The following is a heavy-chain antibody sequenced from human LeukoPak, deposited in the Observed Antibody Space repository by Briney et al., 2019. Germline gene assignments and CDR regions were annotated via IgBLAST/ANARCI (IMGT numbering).Heavy chain of an antibody. V-gene: IGHV4-4*02. J-gene: IGHJ4*02. CDR1: GGSISSSNW. CDR2: IYHSGGT. CDR3: ARRFGVAGTTDY. Sequence: SETLSLTCAVSGGSISSSNWWSWVRQPPGKGLEWIGEIYHSGGTNYNPSLKSRVTISVDKSKNQFSLKLSSVTAADTAVYYCARRFGVAGTTDYWGQGTLVTVSS. D-gene: IGHD6-19*01.